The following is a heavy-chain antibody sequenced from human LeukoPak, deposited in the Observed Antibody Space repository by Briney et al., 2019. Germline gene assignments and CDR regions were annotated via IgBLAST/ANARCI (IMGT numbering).Heavy chain of an antibody. J-gene: IGHJ4*02. V-gene: IGHV1-69*13. CDR2: IIPIFGTA. D-gene: IGHD2-15*01. Sequence: GASVKVSCKASGGTFSSYAISWVRQAPGQGLEWMGGIIPIFGTANYAQKFQGRVTITADESTSTAYMELSSLRSEDTAVYYCARLGPAGYCSDSSCSPYYFDYWGQGTLVTVSS. CDR1: GGTFSSYA. CDR3: ARLGPAGYCSDSSCSPYYFDY.